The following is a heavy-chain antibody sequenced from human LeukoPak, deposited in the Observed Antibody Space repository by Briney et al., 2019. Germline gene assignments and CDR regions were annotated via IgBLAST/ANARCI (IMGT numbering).Heavy chain of an antibody. Sequence: PSETLSLTCTVSGGSVSYSIFYWGWIRQPPGKGLEWIGYIYYSGSTNYNPSLKSRVTISEDTSKNQFSLKLSSVTAADTAMYYCASASQYSSSWFRWFDPWGQGTLVTVSS. CDR3: ASASQYSSSWFRWFDP. CDR2: IYYSGST. J-gene: IGHJ5*02. CDR1: GGSVSYSIFY. D-gene: IGHD6-13*01. V-gene: IGHV4-61*01.